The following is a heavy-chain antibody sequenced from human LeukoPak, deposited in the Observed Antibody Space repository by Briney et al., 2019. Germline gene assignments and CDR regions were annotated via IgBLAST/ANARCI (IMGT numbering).Heavy chain of an antibody. D-gene: IGHD4-11*01. CDR3: ARHGAGTTGRLYYYNGMDV. CDR2: IYYSGGT. J-gene: IGHJ6*02. Sequence: TSETLSLTCTVSGDSISSYYWSWIRQSPGKGLEWIGHIYYSGGTRYNASLKSRLTISVDTSMKQFSLKVTSVTAADTAVYYCARHGAGTTGRLYYYNGMDVWGQGTTVTVSS. V-gene: IGHV4-59*08. CDR1: GDSISSYY.